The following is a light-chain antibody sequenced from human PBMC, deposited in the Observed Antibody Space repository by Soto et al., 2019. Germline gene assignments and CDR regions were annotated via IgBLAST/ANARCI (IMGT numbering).Light chain of an antibody. J-gene: IGLJ2*01. Sequence: QSALTQPASVSGSPGPSITISCTGTSSDVGGYNYVSWYQQDPGKAPKLMIYEVSNRPSGVSNRFSGSKSGNTASLTISGLQAEDEADYYCSSYTSSNTPVVFGGGTKLTVL. CDR2: EVS. V-gene: IGLV2-14*01. CDR3: SSYTSSNTPVV. CDR1: SSDVGGYNY.